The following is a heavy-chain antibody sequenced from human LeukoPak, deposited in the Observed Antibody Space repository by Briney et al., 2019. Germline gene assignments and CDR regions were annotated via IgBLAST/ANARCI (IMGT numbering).Heavy chain of an antibody. CDR1: GGSFSGYY. V-gene: IGHV4-34*01. Sequence: SEALSLTCAVYGGSFSGYYWSWIRQPPGKGLEWIGEINHSGSTNYNPSLKSRVTISVDTSKNQFSLKLSSVTAADTAVYYCARGLTTVTTSFYYWGQGTLVTVSS. D-gene: IGHD4-17*01. CDR3: ARGLTTVTTSFYY. CDR2: INHSGST. J-gene: IGHJ4*02.